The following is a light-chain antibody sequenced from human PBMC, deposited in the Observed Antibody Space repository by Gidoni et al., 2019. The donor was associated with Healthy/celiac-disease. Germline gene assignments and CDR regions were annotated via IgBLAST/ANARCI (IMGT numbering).Light chain of an antibody. Sequence: IQLTHSPSFLSAAVGDRVTITCRHSQVISSYLAWHQQKPGKAPKLLIDAASTLQSGVPSRFSGSGSGTEFTLTISSLQPEDFATYYCQQLNSYPYTFGQXTKLEIK. V-gene: IGKV1-9*01. CDR1: QVISSY. J-gene: IGKJ2*01. CDR2: AAS. CDR3: QQLNSYPYT.